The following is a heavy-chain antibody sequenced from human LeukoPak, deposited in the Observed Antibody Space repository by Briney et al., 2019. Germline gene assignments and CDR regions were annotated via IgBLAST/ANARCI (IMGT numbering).Heavy chain of an antibody. J-gene: IGHJ6*02. V-gene: IGHV3-33*01. D-gene: IGHD2-2*01. CDR3: AREEVVPAAIGFYYYYYGMDV. CDR2: IWYDGSNK. Sequence: GRSLRLSCAASGFTFSSYGMHWVRQAPGKGLEWVAVIWYDGSNKYYADSVKGRFTISRDNSKNTLYLQMNSLRAEDTAVYYCAREEVVPAAIGFYYYYYGMDVWGQGTTVTVSS. CDR1: GFTFSSYG.